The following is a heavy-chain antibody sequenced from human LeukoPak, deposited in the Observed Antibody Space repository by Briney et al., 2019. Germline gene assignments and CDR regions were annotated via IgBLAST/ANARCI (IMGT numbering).Heavy chain of an antibody. D-gene: IGHD6-19*01. CDR1: EFTFSRYT. CDR2: ISGSGDAT. Sequence: PGGSLRLSCAASEFTFSRYTMNWVRQAPGKGLEWVSSISGSGDATFYADSVKGRFTISRDNSKNTLYLQMSSLSREDTAVYYCARRGGSSGWGDFDIWGQGTMVTVSS. J-gene: IGHJ3*02. CDR3: ARRGGSSGWGDFDI. V-gene: IGHV3-23*01.